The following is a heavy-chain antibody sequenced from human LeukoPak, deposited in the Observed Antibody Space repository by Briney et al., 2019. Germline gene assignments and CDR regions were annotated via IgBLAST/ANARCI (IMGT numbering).Heavy chain of an antibody. Sequence: VSVKVSCKAPGYTFTSYGISWVRQAPGQGLEWMGWISAYNGNTNYAQKLQGRVTMTTDTSTSTAYMELRSLRSDDTAVYYCARDPARDYVPGFDPWGQGTLVTVSS. CDR1: GYTFTSYG. CDR3: ARDPARDYVPGFDP. CDR2: ISAYNGNT. J-gene: IGHJ5*02. V-gene: IGHV1-18*01. D-gene: IGHD4-17*01.